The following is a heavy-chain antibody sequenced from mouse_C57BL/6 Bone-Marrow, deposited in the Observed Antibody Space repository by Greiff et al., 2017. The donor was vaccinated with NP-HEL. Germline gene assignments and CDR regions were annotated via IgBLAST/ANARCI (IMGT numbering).Heavy chain of an antibody. CDR2: TYPRDVST. V-gene: IGHV1-85*01. Sequence: QVQLQQSGPELVKPGASVKLSCKASGYTFTSYDINWVKQRPGQGLEWIGWTYPRDVSTKYQEKFTGKATLTVDTSSSTAYMELHSLTSEDSAVYFCARVEARPFIYYFDYWGQGTTLTVSS. D-gene: IGHD1-1*01. J-gene: IGHJ2*01. CDR3: ARVEARPFIYYFDY. CDR1: GYTFTSYD.